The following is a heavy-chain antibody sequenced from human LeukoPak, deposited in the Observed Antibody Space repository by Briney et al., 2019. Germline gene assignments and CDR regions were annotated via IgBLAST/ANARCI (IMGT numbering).Heavy chain of an antibody. J-gene: IGHJ4*03. CDR1: GISVRGSY. D-gene: IGHD1-14*01. CDR3: TRDLTGTTLSENDY. CDR2: IYSGDRT. Sequence: GGSLRLSCEVSGISVRGSYMSWVRQAPGKGLEWVSVIYSGDRTYYAESVKGRFTISRDTSKNSLYLQMNNLRADDTARYYCTRDLTGTTLSENDYWGEGT. V-gene: IGHV3-53*01.